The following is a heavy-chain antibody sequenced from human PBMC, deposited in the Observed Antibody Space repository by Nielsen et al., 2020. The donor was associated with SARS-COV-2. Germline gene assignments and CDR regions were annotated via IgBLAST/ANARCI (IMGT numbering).Heavy chain of an antibody. J-gene: IGHJ5*02. V-gene: IGHV4-39*01. D-gene: IGHD3-16*02. CDR3: AKGGVRDYSGGCFRNTKNWFDP. Sequence: SETLSLTCAVSRGSIRSGSYYWGWIRRPPGGGLEWLGSKYSSGSTYYNPTVKSRVTISVDSSKNQTSLKLSSVTAADTAIYYWAKGGVRDYSGGCFRNTKNWFDPLGQGTLVTVSS. CDR2: KYSSGST. CDR1: RGSIRSGSYY.